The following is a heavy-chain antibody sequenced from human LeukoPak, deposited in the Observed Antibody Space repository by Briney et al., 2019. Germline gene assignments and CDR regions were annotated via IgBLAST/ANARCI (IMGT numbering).Heavy chain of an antibody. J-gene: IGHJ4*02. V-gene: IGHV3-23*01. D-gene: IGHD3-22*01. Sequence: TGGSLRLSCAASGFTFSSYAMSWVRQAPGKGLEWVSAISGSGGSTYYADSVKGRFTISRDNSKNTLYLQMNSLRAEDTAVYFCARLPTFYYDSSGYHYDYWGQGTLVTVSS. CDR1: GFTFSSYA. CDR2: ISGSGGST. CDR3: ARLPTFYYDSSGYHYDY.